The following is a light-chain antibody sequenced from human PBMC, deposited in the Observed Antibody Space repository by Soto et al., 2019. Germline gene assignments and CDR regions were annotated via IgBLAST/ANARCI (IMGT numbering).Light chain of an antibody. Sequence: DIPMTQTPSSLSASVGDRVTITCRASQSISNYLNWYQQKPGKAPKILIYAASSLQSGVPSRFSGSGSGTEFSLTITSLQPEDCATYYWQQSYSTPRSFGQGTKVEIK. CDR1: QSISNY. CDR2: AAS. V-gene: IGKV1-39*01. J-gene: IGKJ1*01. CDR3: QQSYSTPRS.